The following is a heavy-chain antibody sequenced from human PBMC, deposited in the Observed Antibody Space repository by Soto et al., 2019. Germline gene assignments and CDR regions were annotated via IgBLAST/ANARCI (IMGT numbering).Heavy chain of an antibody. CDR3: ARHIGRGFDY. CDR2: IYYSGST. Sequence: QVQLQESGPGLVKPSETLSLTCTVSGDSISSYYWSWIRQPPGKGLEWIGYIYYSGSTNYNPSLKSRVTISVDTSKNQFSLKLSSVTAADTAVYYCARHIGRGFDYWGQGTLVTVSS. J-gene: IGHJ4*02. CDR1: GDSISSYY. D-gene: IGHD3-16*02. V-gene: IGHV4-59*08.